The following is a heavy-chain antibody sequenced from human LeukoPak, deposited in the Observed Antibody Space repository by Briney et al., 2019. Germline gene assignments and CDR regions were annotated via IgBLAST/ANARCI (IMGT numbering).Heavy chain of an antibody. D-gene: IGHD1-26*01. V-gene: IGHV3-30*18. Sequence: PGRSLRLSCAAPGFTLSSYGMHWVRQAPGKGLEWVAVISYDGSNKYYADSVKGRFTISRDNSKNTLYLQMNSLRAEDTAVYYCAKVNTPYTGIVGAEPFDYWGQGTLVTVSS. CDR3: AKVNTPYTGIVGAEPFDY. CDR2: ISYDGSNK. CDR1: GFTLSSYG. J-gene: IGHJ4*02.